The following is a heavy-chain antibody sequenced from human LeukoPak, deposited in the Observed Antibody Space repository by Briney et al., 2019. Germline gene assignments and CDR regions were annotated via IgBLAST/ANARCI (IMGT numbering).Heavy chain of an antibody. CDR1: GYSFTRHG. CDR3: ARETTGGFDY. CDR2: ISPDNGNT. D-gene: IGHD4-17*01. J-gene: IGHJ4*02. Sequence: ASVKVSCKASGYSFTRHGLNWVRQAPGQGLEWIGWISPDNGNTNNAQKVQGRITMTMDRSTSTVYMELRSLRSDDTAVYYCARETTGGFDYWGQGSLVTVSS. V-gene: IGHV1-18*01.